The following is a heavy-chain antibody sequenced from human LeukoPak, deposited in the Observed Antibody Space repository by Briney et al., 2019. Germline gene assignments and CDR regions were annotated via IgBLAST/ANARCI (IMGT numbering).Heavy chain of an antibody. CDR2: IYLYGTT. Sequence: SETLSLTCSVSIGSISSSKWWSWVRQSPVKGLEWIGEIYLYGTTNYNPSFTSRVTMSVDRSRNQFSLKLTSVTAADTAGYYFARQKWEQQGRDYYFNGLDVWGPGTRVIVSS. CDR3: ARQKWEQQGRDYYFNGLDV. CDR1: IGSISSSKW. J-gene: IGHJ6*02. D-gene: IGHD1/OR15-1a*01. V-gene: IGHV4-4*02.